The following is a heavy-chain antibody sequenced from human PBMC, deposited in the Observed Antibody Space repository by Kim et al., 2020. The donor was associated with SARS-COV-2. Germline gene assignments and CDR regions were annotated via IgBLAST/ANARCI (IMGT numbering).Heavy chain of an antibody. Sequence: PSLKSRVTISVDTSKIQFSLKLSSVTAADTAVYYCARLDYYGSGSLFFDYWGQGSLVSVSS. V-gene: IGHV4-39*01. D-gene: IGHD3-10*01. CDR3: ARLDYYGSGSLFFDY. J-gene: IGHJ4*02.